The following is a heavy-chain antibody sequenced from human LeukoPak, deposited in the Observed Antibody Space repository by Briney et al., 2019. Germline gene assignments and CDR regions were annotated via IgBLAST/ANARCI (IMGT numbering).Heavy chain of an antibody. D-gene: IGHD4-23*01. CDR3: ARDPSHGGNSANFFDY. J-gene: IGHJ4*02. V-gene: IGHV1-46*01. Sequence: ASVKVSCKASGYTFTSYGMSWVRQAPGQGLEWMGIINPDSGGTGYAQKFQGRLTMTRDTSTSTVNMELSSLRSEDTAVYFCARDPSHGGNSANFFDYWGQGTLVTVSS. CDR2: INPDSGGT. CDR1: GYTFTSYG.